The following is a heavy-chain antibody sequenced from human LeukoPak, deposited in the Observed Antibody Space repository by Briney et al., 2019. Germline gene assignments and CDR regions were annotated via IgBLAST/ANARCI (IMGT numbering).Heavy chain of an antibody. CDR1: GGSFSGYY. CDR3: ASRLLGYCSGGSCYSGYFQH. V-gene: IGHV4-34*01. CDR2: NKHSGSN. J-gene: IGHJ1*01. Sequence: SETLSLTCAVYGGSFSGYYWIWIRQPPGKGLEWIGENKHSGSNNSNPSVKSRVTISVDTSKNQFSLQLSSVTAADTAMYYCASRLLGYCSGGSCYSGYFQHWGQGTLVTVSS. D-gene: IGHD2-15*01.